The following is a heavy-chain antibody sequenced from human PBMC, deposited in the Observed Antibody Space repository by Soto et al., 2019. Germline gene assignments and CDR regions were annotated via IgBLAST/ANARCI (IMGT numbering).Heavy chain of an antibody. J-gene: IGHJ6*02. CDR2: TYYRSKWYN. CDR3: ARVIVVVPAATDFYYYYGMDV. V-gene: IGHV6-1*01. D-gene: IGHD2-2*01. Sequence: SQTLSLTCAISGDSVSSNSAAWNWIRQSPSRGLEWLGRTYYRSKWYNDYAVSVKSRITINPDTSKNQFSLQLNSVTPEDTAVYYCARVIVVVPAATDFYYYYGMDVWGQGTTVTVS. CDR1: GDSVSSNSAA.